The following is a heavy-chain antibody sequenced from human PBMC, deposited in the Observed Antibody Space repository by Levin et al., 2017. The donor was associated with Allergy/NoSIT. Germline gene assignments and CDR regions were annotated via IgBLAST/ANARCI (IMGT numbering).Heavy chain of an antibody. CDR3: AHRPRDCSGGSCYWMGFGY. D-gene: IGHD2-15*01. CDR1: GFSLTASGVG. J-gene: IGHJ4*02. Sequence: SGPTLVKPTQTLTLTCTFSGFSLTASGVGVGWLRQPPGKALEWLALIYWDDDERYSPSLKNRLTITKDTSKNQVVLTMTNMDPVDTATYYCAHRPRDCSGGSCYWMGFGYWGQGTLVTVSS. V-gene: IGHV2-5*02. CDR2: IYWDDDE.